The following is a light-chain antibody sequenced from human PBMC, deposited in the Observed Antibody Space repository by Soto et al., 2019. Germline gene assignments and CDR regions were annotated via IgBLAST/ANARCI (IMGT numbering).Light chain of an antibody. CDR1: QSMSNY. V-gene: IGKV1-39*01. J-gene: IGKJ1*01. CDR3: QRTYRTPWT. CDR2: AAS. Sequence: DIQMTQSPSSLSASVGDRVTITCRASQSMSNYLNWYQQKPGKAPKLLIYAASSLQSGVPSRFSRSGSGTDYTLTITSLQPEHSATYYRQRTYRTPWTCGQGTNVEIK.